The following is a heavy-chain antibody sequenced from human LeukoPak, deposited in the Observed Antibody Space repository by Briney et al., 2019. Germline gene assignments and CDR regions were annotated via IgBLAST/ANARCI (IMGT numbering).Heavy chain of an antibody. CDR1: GFTSSSYG. CDR2: IWYDGSNK. CDR3: AKDGETVGAPYYYYMDV. V-gene: IGHV3-33*06. Sequence: GRSLRLSCAASGFTSSSYGMHWVRQAPGKGLEWVAVIWYDGSNKYYADFVKGRFTISRDNSKNTLYLQMNSLRAEDTAVYYCAKDGETVGAPYYYYMDVWGKGTTVTVSS. D-gene: IGHD1-26*01. J-gene: IGHJ6*03.